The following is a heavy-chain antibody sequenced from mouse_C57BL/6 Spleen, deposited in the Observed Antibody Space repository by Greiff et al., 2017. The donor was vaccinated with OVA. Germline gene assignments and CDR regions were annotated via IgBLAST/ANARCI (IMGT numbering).Heavy chain of an antibody. D-gene: IGHD4-1*02. J-gene: IGHJ3*01. Sequence: EVKLMESGGDLVKPGGSLKLSCAASGFTFSSYGMSWVRQTPDKRLEWVATISSGGSYTYYPDSVKGRFTISRDNAKNTLYLQMSSLKSEDTAMYYCARLPTGTVAYWGQGTLVTVSA. V-gene: IGHV5-6*01. CDR2: ISSGGSYT. CDR3: ARLPTGTVAY. CDR1: GFTFSSYG.